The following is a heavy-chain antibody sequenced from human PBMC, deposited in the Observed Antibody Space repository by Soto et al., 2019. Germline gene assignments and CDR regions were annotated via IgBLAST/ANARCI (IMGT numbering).Heavy chain of an antibody. D-gene: IGHD3-22*01. CDR1: GGSIRRSNW. V-gene: IGHV4-4*02. CDR2: IYHSGST. Sequence: SETLSLTCAVSGGSIRRSNWWSWVRQPPGKGLEWIGEIYHSGSTNYNPSLKSRVTIAVDKSKNQFSLKLSSVTAADTAVYYCARVLYYYDSSGYYPGAFDIWGQGTMVTVSS. J-gene: IGHJ3*02. CDR3: ARVLYYYDSSGYYPGAFDI.